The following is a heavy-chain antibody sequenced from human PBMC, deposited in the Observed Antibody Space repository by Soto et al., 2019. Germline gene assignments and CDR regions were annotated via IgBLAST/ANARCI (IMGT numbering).Heavy chain of an antibody. V-gene: IGHV3-74*01. D-gene: IGHD6-13*01. CDR1: RFTFSRYW. CDR3: TRVAAAGNTFDS. CDR2: VNSDGTTT. Sequence: GGSLRLSCAASRFTFSRYWMHWVRQAPGKGLVWVSRVNSDGTTTTYADSVKGRFTISRDNAKDTLYLQMNSLREEDTAVYYCTRVAAAGNTFDSWGQGTLVTVSS. J-gene: IGHJ4*02.